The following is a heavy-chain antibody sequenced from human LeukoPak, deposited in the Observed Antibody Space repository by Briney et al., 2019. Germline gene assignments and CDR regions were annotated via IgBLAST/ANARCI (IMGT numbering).Heavy chain of an antibody. V-gene: IGHV1-18*01. D-gene: IGHD7-27*01. CDR1: GYTYTSYG. CDR2: ISAYNGNT. CDR3: ARQADNWGSTNFDY. J-gene: IGHJ4*02. Sequence: ASVKVSCKASGYTYTSYGISWVRQAPGQGLEWLGWISAYNGNTNYAQKLQGRVTMTTDTSTSTAYMELRSLRSDDTAVYYCARQADNWGSTNFDYWGQGTLVTLSS.